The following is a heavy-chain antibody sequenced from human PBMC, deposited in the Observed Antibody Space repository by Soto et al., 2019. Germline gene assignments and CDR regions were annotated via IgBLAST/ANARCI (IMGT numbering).Heavy chain of an antibody. CDR3: ARTYSSSWSPFDY. CDR1: GGSFSGYY. Sequence: QVQLQQWGAGLLKPSETLSLTCAVYGGSFSGYYWSWIRQPPGKGLEWIGEINQSGSTNYNPSLKSRVTISVDTSKNQFSMQLSSVPAADTAVYYCARTYSSSWSPFDYWGQGTLVTVSS. V-gene: IGHV4-34*01. J-gene: IGHJ4*02. D-gene: IGHD6-13*01. CDR2: INQSGST.